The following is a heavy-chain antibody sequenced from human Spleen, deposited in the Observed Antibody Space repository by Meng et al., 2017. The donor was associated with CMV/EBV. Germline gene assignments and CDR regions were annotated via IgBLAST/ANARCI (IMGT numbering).Heavy chain of an antibody. CDR3: ARDFGAVWFDP. D-gene: IGHD3-16*01. V-gene: IGHV4-34*01. Sequence: HVKLQTWGAGLVKSLETLSLTWAVYGGSFSGYYWTWFRQPPGKGLEWIGYIYYSGSTYYNPSLKSRVTISVDTSKNQFSLKLSSVTAADTAVYYCARDFGAVWFDPWGQGTLVTVSS. CDR2: IYYSGST. CDR1: GGSFSGYY. J-gene: IGHJ5*02.